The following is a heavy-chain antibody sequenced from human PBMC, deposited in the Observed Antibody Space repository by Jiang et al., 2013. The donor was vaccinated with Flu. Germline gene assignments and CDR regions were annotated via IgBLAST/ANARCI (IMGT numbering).Heavy chain of an antibody. CDR2: VWSDATTK. D-gene: IGHD5/OR15-5a*01. CDR3: ARDSVGTQGDDFDY. J-gene: IGHJ4*02. V-gene: IGHV3-33*01. CDR1: GFNLRDYG. Sequence: VQLLESGGGVVQPGRSLRLSCATSGFNLRDYGIHWVRQAPGKGLEWVAIVWSDATTKYYAESVKGRFAISKDNSKNMVFLQMNSLRAEDTAVYYCARDSVGTQGDDFDYWGQGTLVTVSS.